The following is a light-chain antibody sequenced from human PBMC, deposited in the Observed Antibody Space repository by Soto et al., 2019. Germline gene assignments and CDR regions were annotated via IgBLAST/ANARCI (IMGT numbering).Light chain of an antibody. CDR1: QDISNY. CDR2: DAS. CDR3: QQYDNLPLT. J-gene: IGKJ4*01. V-gene: IGKV1-33*01. Sequence: DIQLTQSPSTLSASLGDRFTITCRASQDISNYLNWDQQRPGKAPKLLIYDASNLETGVPSRFSGSGSGTDFTFTISSLQPEDIATYYRQQYDNLPLTLGGGTKVEIK.